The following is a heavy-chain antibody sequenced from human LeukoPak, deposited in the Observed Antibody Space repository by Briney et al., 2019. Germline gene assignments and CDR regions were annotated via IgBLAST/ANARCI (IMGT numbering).Heavy chain of an antibody. CDR1: GYTFSNYG. D-gene: IGHD3-9*01. Sequence: ASVTVSCKASGYTFSNYGISWVRQAPGQGLEWVGWIRGDNGNTNYAQKLQGRVTMTTDTSTSTAYMELRSLGSDETAVYYCARVDLLTGYYFFDYWGQGTLVTVSS. V-gene: IGHV1-18*01. CDR2: IRGDNGNT. CDR3: ARVDLLTGYYFFDY. J-gene: IGHJ4*02.